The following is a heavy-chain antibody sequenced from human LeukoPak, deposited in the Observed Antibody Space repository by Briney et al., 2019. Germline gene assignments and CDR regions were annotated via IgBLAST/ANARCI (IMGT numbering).Heavy chain of an antibody. J-gene: IGHJ6*03. V-gene: IGHV3-23*01. D-gene: IGHD2-15*01. CDR2: ISGSGGST. CDR3: AKDPNCSGGSCDYMDV. CDR1: GFTFSSYA. Sequence: GGSLRLSCAASGFTFSSYAMSWVRQAPGKGLEWVSAISGSGGSTYYADSVKGRFTISRDNSKNTLYLQMNSLRAEDTAVYYCAKDPNCSGGSCDYMDVWGKGTTVTVSS.